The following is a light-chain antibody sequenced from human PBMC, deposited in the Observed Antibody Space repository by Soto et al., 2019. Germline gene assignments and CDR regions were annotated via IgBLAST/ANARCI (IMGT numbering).Light chain of an antibody. CDR1: QSVSSSY. J-gene: IGKJ4*01. Sequence: EIVLTQSPCTLSLSPGERATLSCRASQSVSSSYLAWYQQKPGQAPRLLIYGASSRATGIPDRFSGSGSGTDFTLTINSLQSEDFAVYYCQMYNNWVGTFGGGTKVDI. V-gene: IGKV3-20*01. CDR2: GAS. CDR3: QMYNNWVGT.